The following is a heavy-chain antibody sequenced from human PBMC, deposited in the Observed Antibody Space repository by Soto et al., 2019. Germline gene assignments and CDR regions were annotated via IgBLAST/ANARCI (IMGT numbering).Heavy chain of an antibody. CDR1: GGTFSSYA. CDR3: ARETYSSSWSGPNWFDP. Sequence: QVQLVQSGAEVKKPGSSVKVSCKASGGTFSSYAISWVRQAPGQGLEWMGGIIPIFGTANYAQKFQGRVTITADESTSTAYMELSSLRSEDTAVYYCARETYSSSWSGPNWFDPWGQGTLVTVSS. J-gene: IGHJ5*02. D-gene: IGHD6-13*01. V-gene: IGHV1-69*01. CDR2: IIPIFGTA.